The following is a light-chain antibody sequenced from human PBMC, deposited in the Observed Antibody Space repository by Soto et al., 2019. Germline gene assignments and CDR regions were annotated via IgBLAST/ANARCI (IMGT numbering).Light chain of an antibody. J-gene: IGLJ3*02. V-gene: IGLV2-11*01. CDR1: SSDLV. CDR3: CSSPGSITWV. CDR2: YVT. Sequence: HSALTQPRSVSGSPGQSVTISCTGTSSDLVSWYQQYPGRAPKLIIYYVTQRPSGVPDRFSGSKSGNTASLTISGLQAEDEADYYCCSSPGSITWVFGGGTKVTVL.